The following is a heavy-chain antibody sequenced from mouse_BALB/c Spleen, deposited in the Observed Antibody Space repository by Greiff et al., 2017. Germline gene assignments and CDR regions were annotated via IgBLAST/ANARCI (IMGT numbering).Heavy chain of an antibody. CDR1: GFTFSSYG. J-gene: IGHJ3*01. Sequence: EVMVVESGGDLVKPGGSLKLSCAASGFTFSSYGMSWVRQTPDKRLEWVATISSGGSYTYYPDSVKGRFTISRDNAKNTLYLQMSSLKSEDTAMYYCARLRAYWGQGTLVTVSA. V-gene: IGHV5-6*01. CDR3: ARLRAY. D-gene: IGHD3-3*01. CDR2: ISSGGSYT.